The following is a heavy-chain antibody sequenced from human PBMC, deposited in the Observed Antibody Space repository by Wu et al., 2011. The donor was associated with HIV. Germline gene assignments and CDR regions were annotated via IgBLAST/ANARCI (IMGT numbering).Heavy chain of an antibody. CDR2: IIPIFGTP. V-gene: IGHV1-69*05. CDR3: ARRYYDNSGYQGPFDY. CDR1: GGTFSNYV. J-gene: IGHJ4*02. D-gene: IGHD3-22*01. Sequence: QVQLVQSGAEVKKPGSSVKVSCKASGGTFSNYVISWVRQAPGQGLEWMGGIIPIFGTPNYAQIFQGRVTITTDESTSTAYMELGSLKSEDTAVYYCARRYYDNSGYQGPFDYWGQGTLVTVSS.